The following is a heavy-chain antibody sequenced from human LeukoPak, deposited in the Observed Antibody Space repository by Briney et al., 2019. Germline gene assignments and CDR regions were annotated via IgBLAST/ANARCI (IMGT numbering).Heavy chain of an antibody. CDR1: GFTFSRNA. V-gene: IGHV3-23*01. CDR3: AKDPWGSRGYFDY. CDR2: ISGSGSDT. D-gene: IGHD7-27*01. J-gene: IGHJ4*02. Sequence: GGSLRLSCAAPGFTFSRNAMIWVRQAPGKGLEWVSAISGSGSDTYYADSVKGRFTIFRDNSKNTVYLRMNSLRAEDTAVYYCAKDPWGSRGYFDYWGQGTLVTVSS.